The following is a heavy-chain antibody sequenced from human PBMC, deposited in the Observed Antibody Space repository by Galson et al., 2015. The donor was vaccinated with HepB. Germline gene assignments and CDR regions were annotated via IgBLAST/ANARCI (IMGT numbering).Heavy chain of an antibody. CDR2: ISYDGNNK. J-gene: IGHJ6*02. Sequence: SLRLSCAASGFSFSAYAMHWVRQAPGKGLEWVAVISYDGNNKYYAASVKGRFTISRENSRDNSKNTLYVQMNRLTIEDTAVYYCARDRRIFGVGRGSHYGLDFWGQGTTVTVAS. CDR3: ARDRRIFGVGRGSHYGLDF. CDR1: GFSFSAYA. D-gene: IGHD3-3*01. V-gene: IGHV3-30*04.